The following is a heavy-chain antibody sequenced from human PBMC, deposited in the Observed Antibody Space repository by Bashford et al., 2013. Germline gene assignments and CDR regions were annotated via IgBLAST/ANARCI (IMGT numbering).Heavy chain of an antibody. Sequence: VRQAPGKGLEHVSGIGFNGDTTDSAHSMKGRFIISRDTSKNTVFLQMDNLTTEDMAVYYCARVISIVVAGSQVPFDVWG. CDR2: IGFNGDTT. CDR3: ARVISIVVAGSQVPFDV. J-gene: IGHJ3*01. V-gene: IGHV3-64*01. D-gene: IGHD6-19*01.